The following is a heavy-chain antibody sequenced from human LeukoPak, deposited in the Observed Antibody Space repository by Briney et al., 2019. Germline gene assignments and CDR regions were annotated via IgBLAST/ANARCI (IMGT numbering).Heavy chain of an antibody. V-gene: IGHV3-53*01. D-gene: IGHD3-10*01. J-gene: IGHJ4*02. CDR3: ARSPRGGSGSYRRNY. CDR2: IYRGGST. CDR1: GFTVSSNY. Sequence: GGSLRLSCAASGFTVSSNYMSWVRQAPGKGLECVSVIYRGGSTYYADSVKGRFTVSRDNAKNSLYLQMNSLRAEDTALYYCARSPRGGSGSYRRNYWGQGTLVTVSS.